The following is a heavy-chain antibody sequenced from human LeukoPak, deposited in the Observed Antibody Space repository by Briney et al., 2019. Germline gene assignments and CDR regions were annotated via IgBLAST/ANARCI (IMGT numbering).Heavy chain of an antibody. CDR3: ARAYGDERDWFDP. CDR1: GGTFTSYG. CDR2: INPNSGGT. V-gene: IGHV1-2*02. J-gene: IGHJ5*02. Sequence: ASVKVSCKASGGTFTSYGISWVRQAPGQGLEWMGWINPNSGGTNYAQKFQGRVTMTRDTSISTAYMELSRLRSDDTAVYYCARAYGDERDWFDPWGQGTLVTVSS. D-gene: IGHD4-17*01.